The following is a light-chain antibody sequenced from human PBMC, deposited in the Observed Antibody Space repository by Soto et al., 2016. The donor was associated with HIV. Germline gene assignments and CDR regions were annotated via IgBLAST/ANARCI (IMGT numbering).Light chain of an antibody. J-gene: IGKJ1*01. CDR1: QSISSY. CDR2: AAS. V-gene: IGKV1-39*01. Sequence: DIQMTQSPSTLSASVGDRVTITCRASQSISSYLNWYQQKPGKAPKLLIYAASSLQSGVPSRFSGSGSGTDFTLTISSLQPDDFATYYCQQYSTYTWTFDQGQRGNQT. CDR3: QQYSTYTWT.